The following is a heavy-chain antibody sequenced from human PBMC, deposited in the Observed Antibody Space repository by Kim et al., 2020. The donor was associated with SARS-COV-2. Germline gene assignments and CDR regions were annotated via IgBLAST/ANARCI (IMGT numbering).Heavy chain of an antibody. J-gene: IGHJ5*02. Sequence: ASVKVSCKASGYTFTGYYMHWVRQAPGQGLEWMGWINPNSGGTNYAQKFQGRVTMTRDTSISTAYMELSRLRSDDTAVYYCARDSRYCSSTSCLNWFDPWGQGTLVTVSS. CDR3: ARDSRYCSSTSCLNWFDP. CDR1: GYTFTGYY. D-gene: IGHD2-2*01. CDR2: INPNSGGT. V-gene: IGHV1-2*02.